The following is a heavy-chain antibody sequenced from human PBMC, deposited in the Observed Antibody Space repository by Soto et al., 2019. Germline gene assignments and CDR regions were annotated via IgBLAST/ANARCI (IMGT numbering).Heavy chain of an antibody. Sequence: GGSLRLSCAASGFTFSSYGMHWVRQAPGKGLEWVAVISYDGSNKYYADSVKGRFTISRDNSKNTLYLQMNSLRAEDTAVYYCATEYCTNGVCYADAFDIWGQGPMVTVSS. V-gene: IGHV3-30*03. CDR2: ISYDGSNK. CDR3: ATEYCTNGVCYADAFDI. D-gene: IGHD2-8*01. J-gene: IGHJ3*02. CDR1: GFTFSSYG.